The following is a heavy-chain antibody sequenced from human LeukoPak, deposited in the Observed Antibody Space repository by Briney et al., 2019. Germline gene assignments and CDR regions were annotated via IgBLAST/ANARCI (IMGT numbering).Heavy chain of an antibody. J-gene: IGHJ4*02. CDR2: IIPILGIA. V-gene: IGHV1-69*02. CDR1: GGTFSTYT. D-gene: IGHD7-27*01. Sequence: SVKVSCKASGGTFSTYTISWVRQAPGQGLEWMGRIIPILGIANYAQKFQGRVTITADKSTSTAYMELSSLRSEDTAVYYCASGRMGMPAVYWGQGTLVTVSS. CDR3: ASGRMGMPAVY.